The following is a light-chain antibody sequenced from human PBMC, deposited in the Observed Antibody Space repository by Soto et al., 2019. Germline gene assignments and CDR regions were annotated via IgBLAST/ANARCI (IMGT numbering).Light chain of an antibody. CDR1: SSDVGDYND. CDR2: AVN. CDR3: CSYAGSYTWV. J-gene: IGLJ3*02. Sequence: QSVLTQPRSVSGSPGQSVTISCTGTSSDVGDYNDVSWYQQHPGKAPKLLIYAVNMRPSGVPDRFSGSKSGNTASLTISGLQAEDEADYSCCSYAGSYTWVFGGGTKLTVI. V-gene: IGLV2-11*01.